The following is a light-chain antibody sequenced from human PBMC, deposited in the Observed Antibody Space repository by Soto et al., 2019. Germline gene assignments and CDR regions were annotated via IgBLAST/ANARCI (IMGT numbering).Light chain of an antibody. CDR2: EVS. J-gene: IGLJ2*01. V-gene: IGLV2-8*01. CDR1: SRDVGGYNY. CDR3: SSYAGSNIVVI. Sequence: QSALTQPPSASGSPGQSVTISCTGTSRDVGGYNYVSWYQHHPGKAPKLMIYEVSKRPSGVPDRFSGSKSGNTASLTVSGLQAEDEADYYCSSYAGSNIVVIFRGGTKLTVL.